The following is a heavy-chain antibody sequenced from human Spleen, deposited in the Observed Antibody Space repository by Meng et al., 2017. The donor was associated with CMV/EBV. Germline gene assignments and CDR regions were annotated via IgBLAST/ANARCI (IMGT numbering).Heavy chain of an antibody. V-gene: IGHV3-33*06. Sequence: GFTFSADGMHWVRQAPGKGLEWVAVIWYDGSNKYYADSVKGRFTISRDNSKSTLYLQMNSLRAEDTAVYYCAKDGDIAARPGYYFDYWGQGTLVTVSS. J-gene: IGHJ4*02. D-gene: IGHD6-6*01. CDR2: IWYDGSNK. CDR1: GFTFSADG. CDR3: AKDGDIAARPGYYFDY.